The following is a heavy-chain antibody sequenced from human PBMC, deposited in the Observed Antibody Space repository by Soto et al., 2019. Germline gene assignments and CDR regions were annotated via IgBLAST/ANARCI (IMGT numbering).Heavy chain of an antibody. D-gene: IGHD3-10*01. J-gene: IGHJ5*02. CDR2: ISETGRST. CDR3: AKVDQYVSGSLGIFDL. CDR1: VCHFSNHG. V-gene: IGHV3-23*01. Sequence: AGALRLPWVDAVCHFSNHGMTLVRPAPGKGLEWVSTISETGRSTYYADSVKGRFTISRDNAKNTLYLEMSSLRAEDTAVYYCAKVDQYVSGSLGIFDLWGEGTLVTVSS.